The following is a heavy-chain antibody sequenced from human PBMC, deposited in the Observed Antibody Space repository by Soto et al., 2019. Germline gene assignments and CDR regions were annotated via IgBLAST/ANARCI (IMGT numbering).Heavy chain of an antibody. V-gene: IGHV3-48*02. J-gene: IGHJ6*02. CDR2: ISSSSSDI. Sequence: PGGSLRLSCAASEFTFSSDHMNWVRQAPGKGLEWISYISSSSSDIYYADSVKGRFTISRDNAKSSLYLQMNSLRDEDTALYYCAKGRSYYYYYGVDVWGQGTTVTVSS. CDR1: EFTFSSDH. CDR3: AKGRSYYYYYGVDV.